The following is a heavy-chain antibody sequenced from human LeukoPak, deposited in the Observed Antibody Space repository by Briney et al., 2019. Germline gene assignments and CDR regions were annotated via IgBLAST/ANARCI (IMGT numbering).Heavy chain of an antibody. CDR1: GGSISSSSYY. D-gene: IGHD3-10*01. Sequence: SETLSLTCTVSGGSISSSSYYWGWIRQPPGKGLEWIGSIYYSGSTYYNPSLKSRVTISVDTSKNQFSLKLSSVTAADTAVYYCARGWTLRGSGSYTFDYWGQGTLVTVSS. V-gene: IGHV4-39*07. J-gene: IGHJ4*02. CDR3: ARGWTLRGSGSYTFDY. CDR2: IYYSGST.